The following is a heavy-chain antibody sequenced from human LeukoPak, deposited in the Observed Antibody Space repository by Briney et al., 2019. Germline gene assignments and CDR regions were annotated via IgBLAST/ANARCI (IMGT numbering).Heavy chain of an antibody. CDR3: ASQAYGLFHY. CDR2: IYSGGST. Sequence: PVGSLRLSCAASGFTVSSNYMSWVRQAPGKGLEWVSVIYSGGSTYYADSVKGRFTISRDNAKNSLYLQMNSLRAEDTAVYYCASQAYGLFHYWGQGTLVTVSS. V-gene: IGHV3-53*01. J-gene: IGHJ4*02. D-gene: IGHD3-16*01. CDR1: GFTVSSNY.